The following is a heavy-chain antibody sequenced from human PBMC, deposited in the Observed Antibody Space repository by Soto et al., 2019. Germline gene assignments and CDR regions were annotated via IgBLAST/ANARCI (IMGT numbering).Heavy chain of an antibody. D-gene: IGHD5-12*01. V-gene: IGHV4-59*01. CDR2: IYYSGST. J-gene: IGHJ6*02. CDR3: ARVLRDGYNFNYYYGVDV. CDR1: GGSISSYY. Sequence: SETLSLTCTVPGGSISSYYWSWIRQPPGKGLEWIGYIYYSGSTNYNPSLKSRVTISVDTSKNQFSLKLRSVTAADTAVYYCARVLRDGYNFNYYYGVDVWGQGTTVTVSS.